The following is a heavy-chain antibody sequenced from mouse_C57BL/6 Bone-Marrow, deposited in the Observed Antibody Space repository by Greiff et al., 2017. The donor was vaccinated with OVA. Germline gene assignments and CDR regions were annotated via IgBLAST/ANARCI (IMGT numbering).Heavy chain of an antibody. Sequence: EVKLMESGAELVRPGASVKLSCTASGFNIKDDYMHWVKQRPEQGLEWIGWIDPENGDTEYASKFQGKATITADTSSNTAYLQLSSLTSEDTAVYYCTTHYYGSSYVYYFDYWGQGTTLTVSS. J-gene: IGHJ2*01. CDR3: TTHYYGSSYVYYFDY. D-gene: IGHD1-1*01. CDR1: GFNIKDDY. V-gene: IGHV14-4*01. CDR2: IDPENGDT.